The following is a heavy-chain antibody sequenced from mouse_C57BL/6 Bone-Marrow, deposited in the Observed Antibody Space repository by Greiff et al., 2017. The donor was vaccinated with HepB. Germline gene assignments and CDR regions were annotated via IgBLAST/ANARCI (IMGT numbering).Heavy chain of an antibody. V-gene: IGHV5-2*01. D-gene: IGHD2-2*01. CDR3: ARQIYYGYPWYFDV. CDR1: EYEFPSHD. J-gene: IGHJ1*03. Sequence: EVKLMESGGGLVQPGESLKLSCESNEYEFPSHDMSWVRKTPEKRLELVAAINSDGGSTYYPDTMERRFIIFRDNTKKTLYLQMSSRRSEDTALYYCARQIYYGYPWYFDVWGTGTTVTVSS. CDR2: INSDGGST.